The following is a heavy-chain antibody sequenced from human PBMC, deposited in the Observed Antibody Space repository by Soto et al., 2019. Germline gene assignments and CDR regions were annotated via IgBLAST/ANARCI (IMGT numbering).Heavy chain of an antibody. D-gene: IGHD3-10*01. Sequence: VQLVESGGGVVQPGRSLRLSCAASGLTFSSYGMHWVRQAPGKGLEWVAVISYDGSDTYYADSVKGRFTISRDNSKNTLYLQMNSLRAEDTAVYYCAKDRITMVRGVNYYYGMDVWGQGTTVTVSS. CDR1: GLTFSSYG. V-gene: IGHV3-30*18. CDR2: ISYDGSDT. CDR3: AKDRITMVRGVNYYYGMDV. J-gene: IGHJ6*02.